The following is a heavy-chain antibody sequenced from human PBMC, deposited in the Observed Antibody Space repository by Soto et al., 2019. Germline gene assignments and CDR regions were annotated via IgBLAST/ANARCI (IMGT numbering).Heavy chain of an antibody. Sequence: EVKLVEAGGGLVQPGGSLRLSCEASGFTFTDYWIHWVRQVPGKGLVWVSRIHSEGSSTSYAESVKGRFTISRDNTKNSVSLQMNSLTIDDTGVYYCATAMVGATRRAWRGLDFWGQGTTVIVSS. CDR1: GFTFTDYW. CDR2: IHSEGSST. D-gene: IGHD2-15*01. V-gene: IGHV3-74*01. J-gene: IGHJ6*02. CDR3: ATAMVGATRRAWRGLDF.